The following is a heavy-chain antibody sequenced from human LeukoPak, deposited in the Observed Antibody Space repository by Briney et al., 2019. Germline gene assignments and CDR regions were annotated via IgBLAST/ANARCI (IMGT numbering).Heavy chain of an antibody. CDR3: AKRDSSGRYVLDY. D-gene: IGHD6-19*01. CDR1: GFTFSSYA. J-gene: IGHJ4*02. V-gene: IGHV3-23*01. Sequence: GGSLRLSCAASGFTFSSYAMSWVRQAPGKGLELVSSLSICGGSTYYTDSVNDRFTISRENSGTTLYLQMNSLRPEDPAVYYCAKRDSSGRYVLDYWGQGTLVTVSS. CDR2: LSICGGST.